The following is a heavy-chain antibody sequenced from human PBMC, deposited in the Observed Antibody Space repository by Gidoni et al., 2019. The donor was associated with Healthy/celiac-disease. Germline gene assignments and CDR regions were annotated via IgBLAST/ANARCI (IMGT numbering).Heavy chain of an antibody. J-gene: IGHJ4*02. V-gene: IGHV3-66*01. CDR1: GFTVRSNY. CDR3: ARDVSSGTGY. D-gene: IGHD6-13*01. CDR2: IYSGGST. Sequence: EVQLVESGGGLVQPGGSLRLSCAASGFTVRSNYMSWVRQAPGTGLVWVSVIYSGGSTYYADSVKGRFTISRDNSKNTLYLQMNSLRAEDTAVYYCARDVSSGTGYWGQGTLVTVSS.